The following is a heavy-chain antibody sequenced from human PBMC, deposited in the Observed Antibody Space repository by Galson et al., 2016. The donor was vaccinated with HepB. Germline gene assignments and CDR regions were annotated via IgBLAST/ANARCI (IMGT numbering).Heavy chain of an antibody. Sequence: SLRLSCAASGFTFNSHKMHWVRQAPGKGLLWVSDINSDGSSTRYADSVKGRFTIFRDNAKNTLYLQMNSLRAEDTAVYYCAREWSGYDYWGQGFMVTVSS. D-gene: IGHD2-15*01. J-gene: IGHJ4*02. CDR1: GFTFNSHK. CDR2: INSDGSST. CDR3: AREWSGYDY. V-gene: IGHV3-74*01.